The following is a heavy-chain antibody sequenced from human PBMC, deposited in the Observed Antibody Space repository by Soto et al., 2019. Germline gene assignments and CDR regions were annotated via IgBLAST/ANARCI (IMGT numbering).Heavy chain of an antibody. D-gene: IGHD6-13*01. CDR2: IYYSGST. V-gene: IGHV4-31*03. CDR3: ARVNRSSSSSGEYFQR. CDR1: GGSISSGGYY. Sequence: TLSLTCTVSGGSISSGGYYWSWIRQHPGKGLEWIGYIYYSGSTYYNPSLKSRVTISVDTSKNQFSLKLSSVTAADTAVYYCARVNRSSSSSGEYFQRWGQGTLVTVSS. J-gene: IGHJ1*01.